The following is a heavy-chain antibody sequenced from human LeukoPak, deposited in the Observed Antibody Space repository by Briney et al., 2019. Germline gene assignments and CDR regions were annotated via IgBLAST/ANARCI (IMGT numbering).Heavy chain of an antibody. CDR1: GDSVSNNNYA. Sequence: SQTHSLTCAISGDSVSNNNYAWNWIRQSPSRGLEWLGRTYYRSQWKNDYARSVMSRISVDPDTSKNQFPLHLSSVTPDDTAVYYCAGGYAFDVWGQGTMVTVSS. J-gene: IGHJ3*01. CDR3: AGGYAFDV. CDR2: TYYRSQWKN. V-gene: IGHV6-1*01.